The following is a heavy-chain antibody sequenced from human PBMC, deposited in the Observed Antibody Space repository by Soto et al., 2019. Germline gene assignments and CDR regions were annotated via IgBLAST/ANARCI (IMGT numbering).Heavy chain of an antibody. D-gene: IGHD6-6*01. V-gene: IGHV3-74*01. CDR3: ARDRPGRQHYFEY. J-gene: IGHJ4*02. Sequence: GGSLRLSCAASGFTFSSDWMHWVRQAPGKGLVWVSRINTDGSGTSYADSVKGRFTISRDNAKNTLYLQMNSLRAEDTAMYYCARDRPGRQHYFEYWGQGNMVTVSS. CDR1: GFTFSSDW. CDR2: INTDGSGT.